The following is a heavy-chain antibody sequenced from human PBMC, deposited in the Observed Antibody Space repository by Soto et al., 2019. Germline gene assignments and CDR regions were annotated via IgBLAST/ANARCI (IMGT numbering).Heavy chain of an antibody. CDR3: ARGSSFRGDFDV. Sequence: HLQESGPGLVKPSGTLSLTCGVSGGSVISSSWWTWVRQSPEKGLEWIGEICHAGSPNYNPSFQSRINISLDRSKNTFSLRLTSVTAADAAIYYCARGSSFRGDFDVWGQGTTVTVSS. CDR2: ICHAGSP. J-gene: IGHJ3*01. V-gene: IGHV4-4*02. CDR1: GGSVISSSW. D-gene: IGHD2-21*01.